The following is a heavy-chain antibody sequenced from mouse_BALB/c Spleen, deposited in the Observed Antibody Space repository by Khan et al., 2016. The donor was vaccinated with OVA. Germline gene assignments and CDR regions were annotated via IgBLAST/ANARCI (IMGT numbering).Heavy chain of an antibody. CDR2: ISYSGST. J-gene: IGHJ2*01. CDR3: AKTARIKY. V-gene: IGHV3-1*02. D-gene: IGHD1-2*01. CDR1: GYSITSGYG. Sequence: VQLKQSGPGLVKPAQSLNLTCTATGYSITSGYGWNWIRQFAGNKQEWRGYISYSGSTNYNPTLKSRITFTRDTSKNQFFLQLNSVTTEDTATYYCAKTARIKYWGQGTTLTVSS.